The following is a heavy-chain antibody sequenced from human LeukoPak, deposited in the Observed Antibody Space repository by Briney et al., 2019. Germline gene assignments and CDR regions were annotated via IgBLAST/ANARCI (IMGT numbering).Heavy chain of an antibody. CDR2: IYPGDSDA. J-gene: IGHJ4*02. CDR1: GYSFTYYW. D-gene: IGHD1-1*01. CDR3: ARQDGNSKYYFDY. V-gene: IGHV5-51*01. Sequence: GESLKISCKGSGYSFTYYWIGWVRQMPGKGLEWMGIIYPGDSDARYRPSFQGQVTISVDKSISTAYLQWSSLKASDTAMYYCARQDGNSKYYFDYWGQGTLVTVSS.